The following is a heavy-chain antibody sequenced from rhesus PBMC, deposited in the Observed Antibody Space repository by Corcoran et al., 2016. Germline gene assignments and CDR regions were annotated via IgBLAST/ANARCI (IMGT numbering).Heavy chain of an antibody. J-gene: IGHJ4*01. CDR3: AREGPGSSYFDY. CDR2: IYGSGSST. Sequence: QLQLQESGPGLVKPSETLSVTCAVSGGSISSSYWSWIRQAPGKGLEWIGYIYGSGSSTNSNPSLKIRVTLSVDTSKNQLSLKLSSVTTADTAVYYCAREGPGSSYFDYWGQGVLVTVSS. CDR1: GGSISSSY. V-gene: IGHV4-169*02. D-gene: IGHD4-29*01.